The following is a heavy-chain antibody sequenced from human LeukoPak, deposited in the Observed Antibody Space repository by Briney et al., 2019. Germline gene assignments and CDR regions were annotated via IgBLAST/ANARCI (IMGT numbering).Heavy chain of an antibody. J-gene: IGHJ5*02. V-gene: IGHV4-38-2*01. D-gene: IGHD3-10*01. CDR3: ARHRGFGDPSKYFDP. Sequence: SETLSLTCAVSGYSISSGYYWGWIRQPPGKGLEWIGSIYYSGSTYYNPSLKSRVTISVDTSKNQFSLKLSSVTAADTAVYYCARHRGFGDPSKYFDPWGQGTLVTVSS. CDR2: IYYSGST. CDR1: GYSISSGYY.